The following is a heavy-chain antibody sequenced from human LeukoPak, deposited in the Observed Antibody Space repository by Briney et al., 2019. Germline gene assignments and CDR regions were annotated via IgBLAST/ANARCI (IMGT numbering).Heavy chain of an antibody. CDR2: IDPSDSYT. Sequence: GESLKISCKGSGYSFTSYWISWVRQMPGKGLEWMGRIDPSDSYTNYSPSFQGHVTISADKSISTAYLQWSSLKASDTAMDYCASRLNGADEYYFDYWGQGTLVTVSS. D-gene: IGHD2-8*01. CDR1: GYSFTSYW. J-gene: IGHJ4*02. V-gene: IGHV5-10-1*01. CDR3: ASRLNGADEYYFDY.